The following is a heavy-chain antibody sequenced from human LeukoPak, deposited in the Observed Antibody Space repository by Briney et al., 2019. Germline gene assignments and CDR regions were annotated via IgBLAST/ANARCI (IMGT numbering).Heavy chain of an antibody. CDR3: AKEPNWGVCPDY. Sequence: PGRSLRLSCTGSGFTFSSYGMHWVRQAPGKGLGWVAVISYDGSNKYYADSVKGRSTISRDNSKNTLYLQMNSLTTEDTAVFYCAKEPNWGVCPDYWGQGTLVTVSS. J-gene: IGHJ4*02. CDR1: GFTFSSYG. D-gene: IGHD7-27*01. CDR2: ISYDGSNK. V-gene: IGHV3-30*18.